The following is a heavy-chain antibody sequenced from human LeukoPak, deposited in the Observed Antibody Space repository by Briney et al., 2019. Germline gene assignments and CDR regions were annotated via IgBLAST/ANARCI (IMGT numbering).Heavy chain of an antibody. CDR3: ARLGDSSGYYGMDV. J-gene: IGHJ6*02. CDR2: MNPNSGNT. V-gene: IGHV1-8*01. CDR1: GYTFTSYD. Sequence: ASVKVSCKASGYTFTSYDINWVRQATGQGLEWMGWMNPNSGNTGYAQKFQGRVTMTRNTSISTAYVELSSLRSEDTAVYYCARLGDSSGYYGMDVWGQGTTVTVSS. D-gene: IGHD3-22*01.